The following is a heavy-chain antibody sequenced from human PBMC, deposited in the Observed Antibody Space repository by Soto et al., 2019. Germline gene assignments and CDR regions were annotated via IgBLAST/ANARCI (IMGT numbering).Heavy chain of an antibody. Sequence: QVHLVQSGAEVKKPGASVKVSCKASGYSVTANSMHWVRQAPGQGLEWMGWINPTNGGTNYARKFQGWVTMTRDPASSTSYMDRTRLKSDDTAGYYFAIQRSGVVYWGQGTLVTVSS. CDR3: AIQRSGVVY. J-gene: IGHJ4*02. CDR1: GYSVTANS. CDR2: INPTNGGT. D-gene: IGHD6-25*01. V-gene: IGHV1-2*04.